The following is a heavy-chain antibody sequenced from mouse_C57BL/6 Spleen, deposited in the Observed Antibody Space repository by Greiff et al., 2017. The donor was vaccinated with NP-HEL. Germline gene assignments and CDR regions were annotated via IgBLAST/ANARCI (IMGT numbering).Heavy chain of an antibody. CDR3: ARGLAY. CDR2: VDPEEGEA. Sequence: VPLKVSGAELVKPGASVKLSCTASGFTIKAYYMHWVKQRTEQGLEWIGRVDPEEGEAKYAPPFQGKATITADTTSNTAYLQLSSLTSEDTAVYYRARGLAYWGQGTLVTVSA. V-gene: IGHV14-2*01. J-gene: IGHJ3*01. CDR1: GFTIKAYY.